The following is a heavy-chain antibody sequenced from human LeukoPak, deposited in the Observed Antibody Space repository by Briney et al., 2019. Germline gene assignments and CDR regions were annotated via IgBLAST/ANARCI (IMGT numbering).Heavy chain of an antibody. D-gene: IGHD6-13*01. CDR1: GFTFSDYY. CDR3: ARGEYSSSWYYYYYYMDV. CDR2: ISSSGSTI. V-gene: IGHV3-11*04. J-gene: IGHJ6*03. Sequence: GGSLRLSCAASGFTFSDYYMSWIRQAPGKGLEWVSYISSSGSTIYYADSVKGRFTISRDNAKNSLYLQMNSLRAEDTAVYYCARGEYSSSWYYYYYYMDVWGKGTTVTVSS.